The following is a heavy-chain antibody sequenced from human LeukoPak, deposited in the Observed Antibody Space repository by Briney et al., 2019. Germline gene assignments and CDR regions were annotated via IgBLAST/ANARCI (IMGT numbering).Heavy chain of an antibody. V-gene: IGHV4-4*07. CDR1: GGSISSYY. CDR3: ARDRPAYHYGSGSPHYYYYYMDV. CDR2: IYTSGST. J-gene: IGHJ6*03. D-gene: IGHD3-10*01. Sequence: ASETLSLTCTVSGGSISSYYWSWIRQPAGKGLEWIGRIYTSGSTNYNPSLKSRVTMSVDTSKNQFSLKLSSVTAADTAVYYCARDRPAYHYGSGSPHYYYYYMDVWGKGTTVTISS.